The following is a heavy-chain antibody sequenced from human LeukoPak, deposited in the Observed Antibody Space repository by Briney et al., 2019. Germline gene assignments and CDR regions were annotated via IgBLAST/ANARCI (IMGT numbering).Heavy chain of an antibody. J-gene: IGHJ4*02. D-gene: IGHD3-10*01. CDR3: ATMVRGVYYFDY. CDR2: IIPILGIA. CDR1: GGTFSSYA. Sequence: GSSVKVSCKASGGTFSSYAISWVRQAPGQGLEWMGRIIPILGIANYAQKFQGRVTITADKSTSTAYMELSSLRSEDTAVYYCATMVRGVYYFDYWGQGTLVTVSS. V-gene: IGHV1-69*04.